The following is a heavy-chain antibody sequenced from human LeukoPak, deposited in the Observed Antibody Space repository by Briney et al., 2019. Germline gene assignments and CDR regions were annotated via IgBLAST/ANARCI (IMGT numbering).Heavy chain of an antibody. V-gene: IGHV3-13*04. D-gene: IGHD3-22*01. Sequence: GGSLRLSCSASGFTFSSYDMHWVRQPTGKGLEWVSGIGTTGDTYYPGSVKGRFTISRENAKNALYLQMNSLRAGDTAVYYCARGLYYYDSSGYYGDTFDIWGQGTMVIVSS. J-gene: IGHJ3*02. CDR3: ARGLYYYDSSGYYGDTFDI. CDR2: IGTTGDT. CDR1: GFTFSSYD.